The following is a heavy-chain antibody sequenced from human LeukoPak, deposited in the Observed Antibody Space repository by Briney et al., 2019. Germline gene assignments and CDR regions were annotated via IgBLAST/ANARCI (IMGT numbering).Heavy chain of an antibody. CDR1: GYTFTSSG. Sequence: ASVKVSCKASGYTFTSSGISWVRQAPAQGLELMGWISAYNGNTNYAQKLQGRVTMTTDTSTSTAYMELRSLRSDDTAVYFFVQAEDGIRDFDWLSPRLDYWGQGTLVTVSS. J-gene: IGHJ4*02. V-gene: IGHV1-18*01. D-gene: IGHD3-9*01. CDR3: VQAEDGIRDFDWLSPRLDY. CDR2: ISAYNGNT.